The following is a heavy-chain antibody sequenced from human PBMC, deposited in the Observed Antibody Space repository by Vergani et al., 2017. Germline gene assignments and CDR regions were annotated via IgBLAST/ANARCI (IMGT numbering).Heavy chain of an antibody. CDR1: GGTFSSYA. Sequence: QVQLVQSGAEVKKPGSSVKVSCKASGGTFSSYAISWVRQAPGQGLEWMGGIIPIFGTENYAQKFQGRVTITADESTSTAYMELGSLVSEDTAVYYCARAYCCGDCYPGIWYYYYCMDVWGQGTTVTVSS. D-gene: IGHD2-21*02. J-gene: IGHJ6*02. V-gene: IGHV1-69*12. CDR3: ARAYCCGDCYPGIWYYYYCMDV. CDR2: IIPIFGTE.